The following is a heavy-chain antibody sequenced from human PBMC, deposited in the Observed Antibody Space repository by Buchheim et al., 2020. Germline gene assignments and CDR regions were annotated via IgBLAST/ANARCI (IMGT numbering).Heavy chain of an antibody. V-gene: IGHV3-30*18. CDR1: GFTFSSYG. CDR2: ISYDGSNK. D-gene: IGHD4-23*01. CDR3: AKEGGNCPFDY. J-gene: IGHJ4*02. Sequence: QVQLVESGGGVVQAGRSLRLSCAASGFTFSSYGMHWVRQAPGKGLEWVAVISYDGSNKYYADSVKGRFTISRDNSKNTLYLQMNSLRAEDTAVYYCAKEGGNCPFDYWGQGTL.